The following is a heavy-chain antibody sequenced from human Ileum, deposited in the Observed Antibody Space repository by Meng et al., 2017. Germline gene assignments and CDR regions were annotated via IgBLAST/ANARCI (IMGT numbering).Heavy chain of an antibody. V-gene: IGHV3-21*01. D-gene: IGHD6-13*01. Sequence: GESLKISCAASGFTFSSYSMNWVRQAPGKGLEWVSSISSSSSYIYYADSVKGRFTISRDNAKNSLYLQMNSLRAEDTAVYYCARSAGLHAFGIWGQGTMVTVSS. CDR1: GFTFSSYS. CDR2: ISSSSSYI. J-gene: IGHJ3*02. CDR3: ARSAGLHAFGI.